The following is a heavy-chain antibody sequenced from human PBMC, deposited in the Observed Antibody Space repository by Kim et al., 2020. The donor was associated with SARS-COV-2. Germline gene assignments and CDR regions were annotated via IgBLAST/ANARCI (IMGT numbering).Heavy chain of an antibody. J-gene: IGHJ4*02. CDR3: ARGERITIFGVAKYFDY. D-gene: IGHD3-3*01. V-gene: IGHV4-34*01. CDR2: INHSGST. Sequence: SETLSLTCAVYGGSFSGYYWSWIRQPPGKGLEWIGEINHSGSTNYNPSLKSRVTISVDMSKNQFSLKLSSVTAADTAVYYCARGERITIFGVAKYFDYWGQGTLVTVSS. CDR1: GGSFSGYY.